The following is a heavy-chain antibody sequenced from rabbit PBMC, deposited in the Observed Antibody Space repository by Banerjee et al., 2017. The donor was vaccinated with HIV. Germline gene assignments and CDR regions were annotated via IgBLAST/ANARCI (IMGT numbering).Heavy chain of an antibody. Sequence: QEQLEESGGGLVQPEGSLTLTCTASGFSFSNKYVICWVRQAPVTGLEWIACINAADDSSSSGRAYYASWVNGRFTITRSPSLNTVTLKMTSLTAADTATYFCAKDGGSDYDWAMDLWGPGTLVTVS. J-gene: IGHJ6*01. CDR1: GFSFSNKYV. CDR3: AKDGGSDYDWAMDL. V-gene: IGHV1S45*01. CDR2: INAADDSSSSGRA. D-gene: IGHD8-1*01.